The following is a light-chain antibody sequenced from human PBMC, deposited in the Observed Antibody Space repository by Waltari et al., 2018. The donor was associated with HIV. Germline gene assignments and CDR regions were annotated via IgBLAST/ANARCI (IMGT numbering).Light chain of an antibody. V-gene: IGLV1-51*01. J-gene: IGLJ3*02. CDR2: ETD. CDR1: LSNIENSD. CDR3: GMWDTSLSEGV. Sequence: QSVLTQPPSVSAAPGQKVTLSCSGSLSNIENSDISWFRQYPGTSPQLVIYETDKRPSGIPDRFSGTKSGTSASLVITDLQRGDEADYYCGMWDTSLSEGVFGGGTKVTVL.